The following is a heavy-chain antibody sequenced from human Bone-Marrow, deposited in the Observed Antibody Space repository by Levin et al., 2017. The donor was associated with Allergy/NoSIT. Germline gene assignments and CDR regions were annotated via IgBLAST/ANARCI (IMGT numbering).Heavy chain of an antibody. CDR3: AKSYSSGWYVGGWFDP. CDR2: VSGSGGAT. J-gene: IGHJ5*02. V-gene: IGHV3-23*01. CDR1: GFTFSSFA. Sequence: HAGGSLRLSCAASGFTFSSFAMNWVRQAPGKGLEWVAGVSGSGGATYYADPVKGRFIISRDNSKNTLYLQMNSLRAADTAVYFCAKSYSSGWYVGGWFDPWGQGTLVTVSS. D-gene: IGHD6-19*01.